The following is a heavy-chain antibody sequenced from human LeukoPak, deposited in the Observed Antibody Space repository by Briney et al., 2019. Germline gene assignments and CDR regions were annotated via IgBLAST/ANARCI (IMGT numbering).Heavy chain of an antibody. J-gene: IGHJ4*02. CDR1: GYSFTSYW. D-gene: IGHD3-22*01. CDR3: ARRLIDYDSSGYYFDY. V-gene: IGHV5-51*01. Sequence: GESLKISCKGYGYSFTSYWIGWVRQMPGKGLDWMGIIYPGDSDTRYSPSFQGQVTISADKSISTAYLQWSSLKASDTAMYYCARRLIDYDSSGYYFDYWGQGTLVTVSS. CDR2: IYPGDSDT.